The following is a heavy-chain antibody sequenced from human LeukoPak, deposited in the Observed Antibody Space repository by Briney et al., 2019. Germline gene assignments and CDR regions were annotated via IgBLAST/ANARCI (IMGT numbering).Heavy chain of an antibody. V-gene: IGHV1-18*01. Sequence: ASVKVSCKASGYTFTSYGISWVRQAPGQGLEWMGWISAYNGNTNYAQNLQGRVTMTTDTSTSTAYMELRSLRSDDTAVYYCARAPDYGDYVYYFDYWGQGTLVTVSS. J-gene: IGHJ4*02. D-gene: IGHD4-17*01. CDR2: ISAYNGNT. CDR1: GYTFTSYG. CDR3: ARAPDYGDYVYYFDY.